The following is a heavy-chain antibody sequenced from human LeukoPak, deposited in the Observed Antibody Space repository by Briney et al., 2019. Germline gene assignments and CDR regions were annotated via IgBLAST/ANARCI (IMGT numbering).Heavy chain of an antibody. CDR3: ARDSFDILTGYYLDP. Sequence: ASVKVSCEASGYTFTSYGISWVRQAPGQGLEWMGWISAYNGNTNYAQRLQGRVTMTTDTSTSTAYMELRSLRSDDTAVYYCARDSFDILTGYYLDPWGQGTLVTVSS. V-gene: IGHV1-18*04. CDR1: GYTFTSYG. D-gene: IGHD3-9*01. J-gene: IGHJ5*02. CDR2: ISAYNGNT.